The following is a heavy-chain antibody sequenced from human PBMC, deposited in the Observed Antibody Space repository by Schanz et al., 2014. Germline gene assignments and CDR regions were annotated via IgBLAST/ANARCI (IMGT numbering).Heavy chain of an antibody. CDR2: INPSSGTT. J-gene: IGHJ4*02. D-gene: IGHD3-22*01. V-gene: IGHV1-46*03. Sequence: QVQLVQSGPEVKKPGASVKVSCKASGYTFTTYYIHWVRQAPGQGLEWMGKINPSSGTTRIAQNHQGRLTVTRDTSTSTVNMQLSSLRYEDTVVYYCARGGFFDSTRFDAWGQGTLVTVSS. CDR1: GYTFTTYY. CDR3: ARGGFFDSTRFDA.